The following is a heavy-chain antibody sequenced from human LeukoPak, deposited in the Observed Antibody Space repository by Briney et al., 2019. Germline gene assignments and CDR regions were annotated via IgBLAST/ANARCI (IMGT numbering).Heavy chain of an antibody. J-gene: IGHJ4*02. CDR1: GGSISSYY. CDR2: IYYSGST. V-gene: IGHV4-59*01. Sequence: SETLSLTCTVSGGSISSYYWSWIRQPPGKGLEWIGYIYYSGSTNYNPSLKSRVTISVDTSKNQFSLKLSSVTAADTAVYYCARVPVGVVTASYYFDYWGQGTLVTVSS. D-gene: IGHD2-21*02. CDR3: ARVPVGVVTASYYFDY.